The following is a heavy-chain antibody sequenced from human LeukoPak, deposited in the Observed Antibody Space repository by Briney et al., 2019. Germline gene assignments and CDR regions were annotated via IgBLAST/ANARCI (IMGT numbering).Heavy chain of an antibody. V-gene: IGHV3-21*01. J-gene: IGHJ4*02. CDR3: AREGGSPLGY. CDR1: GFTLSSTS. Sequence: GGPLRLSCAASGFTLSSTSMNWVRKAPGKGLEWVSSIISSSSYIYYADSAKGRFTISRDNAKNSLDLHMDSLRAQDTAVYYCAREGGSPLGYWGPGTLVTVSS. CDR2: IISSSSYI. D-gene: IGHD3-16*01.